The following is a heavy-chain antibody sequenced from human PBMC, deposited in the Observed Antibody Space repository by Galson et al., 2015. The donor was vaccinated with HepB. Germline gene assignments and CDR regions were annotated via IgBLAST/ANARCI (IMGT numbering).Heavy chain of an antibody. J-gene: IGHJ4*02. CDR1: GFTFNDYA. CDR2: ISWNSYHI. Sequence: LSCASSGFTFNDYAMHWVRHAPGKGLEWLSGISWNSYHIAYADSVKGRFTISRDNAKNSLYLQMNTPRPEDTAMYYCAVEMATTRFDYWGRGTLVIVSS. V-gene: IGHV3-9*01. CDR3: AVEMATTRFDY. D-gene: IGHD5-24*01.